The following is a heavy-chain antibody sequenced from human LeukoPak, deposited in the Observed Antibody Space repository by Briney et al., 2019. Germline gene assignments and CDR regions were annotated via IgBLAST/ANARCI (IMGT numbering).Heavy chain of an antibody. J-gene: IGHJ3*02. V-gene: IGHV4-39*07. CDR3: ARPAPYVSDAFEI. D-gene: IGHD3-16*01. CDR2: INHSGST. CDR1: GGSISSGDYY. Sequence: SETLSLTCTVSGGSISSGDYYWSWIRQPPGKGLEWIGEINHSGSTNYNPSLKSRVTISVDTSKNQFSLKLTSVTAADTAVYFCARPAPYVSDAFEIWGQGTMVTVSS.